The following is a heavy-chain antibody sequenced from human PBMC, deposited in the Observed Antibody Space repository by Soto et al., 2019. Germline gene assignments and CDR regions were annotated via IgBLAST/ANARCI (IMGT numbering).Heavy chain of an antibody. CDR3: ARDGLAGPLGYYYYGMDV. CDR2: IKQDGSEK. D-gene: IGHD3-16*01. Sequence: PGGALRLSCAASGFTFSSYWRSWVRQAPGKGLEGVANIKQDGSEKYYVDSVKGRFTISRDNAKNSLYLQMNSLRAEDTAVYYCARDGLAGPLGYYYYGMDVWGQGTTVTVSS. J-gene: IGHJ6*02. CDR1: GFTFSSYW. V-gene: IGHV3-7*05.